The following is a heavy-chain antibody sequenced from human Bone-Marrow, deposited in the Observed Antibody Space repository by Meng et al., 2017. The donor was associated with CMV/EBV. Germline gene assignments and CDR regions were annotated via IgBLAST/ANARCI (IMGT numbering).Heavy chain of an antibody. J-gene: IGHJ3*02. D-gene: IGHD3-22*01. CDR3: AREGSYIVGRQSDAFDI. V-gene: IGHV3-74*01. CDR2: INGDGKST. CDR1: GFTFSSYW. Sequence: GASLKISCASSGFTFSSYWMHWVRQTPGKGLVWVSRINGDGKSTRHADSVKGRFTISRDNAKNTLYLQMNSLRAEDTALYYCAREGSYIVGRQSDAFDIWGQGTMVTVSS.